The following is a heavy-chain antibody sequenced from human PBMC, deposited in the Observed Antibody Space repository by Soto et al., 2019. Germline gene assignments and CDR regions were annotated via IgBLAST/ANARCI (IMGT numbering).Heavy chain of an antibody. CDR1: GYNFAGYW. Sequence: GGSLKISCKGSGYNFAGYWIAWVRQMPGKGLELMGIIYPSDSDTRYRPSFQGQVTISADKSISSAYLQWSSLRASDTAMYYCARGGVSTRTSDYWGQGTPVTVSS. J-gene: IGHJ4*02. CDR3: ARGGVSTRTSDY. D-gene: IGHD3-3*01. V-gene: IGHV5-51*01. CDR2: IYPSDSDT.